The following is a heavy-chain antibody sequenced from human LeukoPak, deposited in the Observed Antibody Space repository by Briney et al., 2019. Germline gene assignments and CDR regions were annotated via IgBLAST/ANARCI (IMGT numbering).Heavy chain of an antibody. J-gene: IGHJ4*02. CDR2: IGATVTTI. CDR3: ARDHNPGIAAAGLDY. D-gene: IGHD6-13*01. V-gene: IGHV3-48*04. Sequence: PGGSLRLSCTVSGFTFSSYSMNWVRQAPGKGLEWISYIGATVTTIYYAASVKGRVTISRDNAKNSLYLQMNSLRAEDTAVYYCARDHNPGIAAAGLDYWGQGTLVTVSS. CDR1: GFTFSSYS.